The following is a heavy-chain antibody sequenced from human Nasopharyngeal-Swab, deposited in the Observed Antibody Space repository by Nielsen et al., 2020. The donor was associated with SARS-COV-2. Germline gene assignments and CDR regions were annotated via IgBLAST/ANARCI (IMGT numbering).Heavy chain of an antibody. D-gene: IGHD2-2*01. V-gene: IGHV3-21*04. Sequence: GGSLRLSCAASGFTFSTYALNWVRQAPGKGLEWVSSISSSSAYIYYGDSVKGRFTISRDNSKNTLYLQMNSLRAEDTAVYYCAKSSRIVVVPAAKWFDPWGQGTLVTVSS. CDR3: AKSSRIVVVPAAKWFDP. CDR2: ISSSSAYI. J-gene: IGHJ5*02. CDR1: GFTFSTYA.